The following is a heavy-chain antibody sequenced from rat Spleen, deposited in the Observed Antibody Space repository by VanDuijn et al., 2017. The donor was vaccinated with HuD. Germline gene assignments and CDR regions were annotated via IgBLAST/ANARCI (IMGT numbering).Heavy chain of an antibody. CDR2: ISYDSSGT. J-gene: IGHJ3*01. V-gene: IGHV5-22*01. Sequence: EVQLVESDGGLVQPGRSLKLSCTASGFTFSDYFMAWVRQAPTKGLEWVASISYDSSGTYYGDSVKGRFTISRDNAKSTLYLQMNSLRSEDTANYYCASMTEGRIAYWGQGTLVTVSS. CDR1: GFTFSDYF. D-gene: IGHD1-11*01. CDR3: ASMTEGRIAY.